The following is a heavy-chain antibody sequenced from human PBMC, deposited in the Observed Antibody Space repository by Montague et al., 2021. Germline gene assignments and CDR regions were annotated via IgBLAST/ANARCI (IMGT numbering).Heavy chain of an antibody. CDR3: TKSGHLRQSSGF. Sequence: SLRLSCAASGFDFSTYAMSWVRQAPGKGLECVSVIYRDCGATYYADSVKGRFTISRDNSNNTLHLQMNSLRADDTAVYYCTKSGHLRQSSGFRGQGTLVAVS. J-gene: IGHJ4*02. CDR2: IYRDCGAT. V-gene: IGHV3-23*03. CDR1: GFDFSTYA. D-gene: IGHD2-15*01.